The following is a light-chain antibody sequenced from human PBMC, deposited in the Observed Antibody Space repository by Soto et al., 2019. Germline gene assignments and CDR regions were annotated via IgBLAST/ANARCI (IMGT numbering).Light chain of an antibody. CDR3: QQYTKGPQT. Sequence: EIVMTQSPATLCVSPGERANLSCRASQIVRSQIAWYQQKPGQAPRLLIDCASIRATWSPATFSGGGADTEFTLTISSLQSVDFAVYSCQQYTKGPQTFGPGTNVDIK. CDR2: CAS. CDR1: QIVRSQ. V-gene: IGKV3-15*01. J-gene: IGKJ1*01.